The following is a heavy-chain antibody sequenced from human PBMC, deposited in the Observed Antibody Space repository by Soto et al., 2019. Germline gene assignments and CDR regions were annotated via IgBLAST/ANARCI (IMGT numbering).Heavy chain of an antibody. CDR3: ARDLVGYCSSTSCLGAFDI. D-gene: IGHD2-2*01. V-gene: IGHV1-18*01. Sequence: ASVKVSCKASGYTFTSYGISWVRPAPGQGLEWMGWISAYNGNTNYAQKLQGRVNMITDTSTSTAYMVLRSLRSHDPAAYYCARDLVGYCSSTSCLGAFDIWGQGTMVTVSS. J-gene: IGHJ3*02. CDR1: GYTFTSYG. CDR2: ISAYNGNT.